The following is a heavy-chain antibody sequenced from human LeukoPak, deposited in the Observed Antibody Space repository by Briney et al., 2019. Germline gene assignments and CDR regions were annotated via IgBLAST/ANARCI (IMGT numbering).Heavy chain of an antibody. J-gene: IGHJ4*02. Sequence: GGSLRLSCAASGFTSSDYYMSWIRQAPGKGLEWVSYISSSSSYTNYADSVKGRFTISRDNAKNSLYLQMNSLRAEDTAVYYCALTMVRGVIISDPYFDYWGQGTLVTVSS. CDR3: ALTMVRGVIISDPYFDY. V-gene: IGHV3-11*06. CDR2: ISSSSSYT. CDR1: GFTSSDYY. D-gene: IGHD3-10*01.